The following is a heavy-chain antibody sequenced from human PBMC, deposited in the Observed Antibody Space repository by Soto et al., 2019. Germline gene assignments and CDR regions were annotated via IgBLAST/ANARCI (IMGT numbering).Heavy chain of an antibody. D-gene: IGHD2-15*01. CDR2: IYYSGST. CDR3: AREEVCSGGSCYSHNWFDP. J-gene: IGHJ5*02. CDR1: GGSISSGGYY. V-gene: IGHV4-31*03. Sequence: SETLSLTCTVSGGSISSGGYYWSWIRQHPGKGLEWIGYIYYSGSTYYNPSLKSRVTISVDTSKNQFSLKLSSVTAADTAVYYCAREEVCSGGSCYSHNWFDPWGQGTLVTVSS.